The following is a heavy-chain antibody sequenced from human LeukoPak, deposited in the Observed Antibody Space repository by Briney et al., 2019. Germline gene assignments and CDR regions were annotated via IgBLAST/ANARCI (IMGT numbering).Heavy chain of an antibody. CDR3: ARAFNGDYYDSSGYYS. V-gene: IGHV1-69*05. D-gene: IGHD3-22*01. CDR1: GGTFSSYA. J-gene: IGHJ4*02. Sequence: SVKVSCKASGGTFSSYAISWVPQAPGQGLEWMGGIIPIFGTTTYARNLQGRVTITTDESTSTAYMELSSLRSEDTAVYYCARAFNGDYYDSSGYYSWGQGTLVTVSS. CDR2: IIPIFGTT.